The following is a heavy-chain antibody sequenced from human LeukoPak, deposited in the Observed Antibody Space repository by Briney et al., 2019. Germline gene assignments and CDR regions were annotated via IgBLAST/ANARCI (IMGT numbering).Heavy chain of an antibody. D-gene: IGHD3-9*01. Sequence: GASVKVSCKASGYTFTSYDINWVRQATGQGLEWMGWMNPNSGNTGYAQKFQGRVTMTRNTSISTAYMELSSLRSEDTAVYYCARDVRGRILTGGLHEGFDPRGQGTLVTVSS. V-gene: IGHV1-8*01. CDR1: GYTFTSYD. CDR2: MNPNSGNT. J-gene: IGHJ5*02. CDR3: ARDVRGRILTGGLHEGFDP.